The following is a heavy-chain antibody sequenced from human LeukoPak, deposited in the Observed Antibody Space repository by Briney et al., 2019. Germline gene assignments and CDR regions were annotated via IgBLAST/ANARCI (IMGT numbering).Heavy chain of an antibody. CDR2: IYYSGST. V-gene: IGHV4-59*01. J-gene: IGHJ5*02. CDR1: GGXISSYY. Sequence: PSETLSLTCTVSGGXISSYYCSWIRQPPGKGLEWIGYIYYSGSTNYNPSLKSRVTISVDTSKNQFSLKLSSVTAADTAVYYCARARRFGEFNWFDPWGQGTLVTVSS. CDR3: ARARRFGEFNWFDP. D-gene: IGHD3-10*01.